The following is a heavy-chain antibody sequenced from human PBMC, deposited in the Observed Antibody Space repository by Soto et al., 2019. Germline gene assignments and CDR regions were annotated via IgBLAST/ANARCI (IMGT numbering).Heavy chain of an antibody. CDR1: GFTFDDYA. CDR2: ISWNSGSI. Sequence: SLRLSCAASGFTFDDYAMHWVRQAPGKGLEWVSCISWNSGSIGYADSVKGRFTISRDNAKNSLYLQMNSLRSEDTAVYYCASVGSSSFQQTYSFDPWGQGTLVTVSS. D-gene: IGHD6-6*01. CDR3: ASVGSSSFQQTYSFDP. J-gene: IGHJ5*02. V-gene: IGHV3-9*01.